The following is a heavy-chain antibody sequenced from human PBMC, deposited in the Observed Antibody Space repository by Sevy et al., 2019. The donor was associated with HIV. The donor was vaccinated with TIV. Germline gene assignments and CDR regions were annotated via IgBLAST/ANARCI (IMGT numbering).Heavy chain of an antibody. Sequence: GESLKISCAASVFTFSSYAMHWVRQAPGKGLEWVAVISYDGSNKYYADSVKGRFTISRDNSKNTLYLQMNSLRAEDTAVYYCARGGGWELRASYFDYWGQGTLVTVSS. V-gene: IGHV3-30-3*01. CDR3: ARGGGWELRASYFDY. CDR1: VFTFSSYA. D-gene: IGHD1-26*01. CDR2: ISYDGSNK. J-gene: IGHJ4*02.